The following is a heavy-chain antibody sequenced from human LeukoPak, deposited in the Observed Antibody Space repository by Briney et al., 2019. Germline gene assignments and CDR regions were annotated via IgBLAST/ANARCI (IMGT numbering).Heavy chain of an antibody. CDR2: ISSSGRTI. CDR1: GFTFSNYY. J-gene: IGHJ3*02. D-gene: IGHD3-22*01. CDR3: ARDGTPSITIIVENDFDI. V-gene: IGHV3-11*01. Sequence: GGSLRLSCAASGFTFSNYYMSWIRQAPGKGLEWVSYISSSGRTIYYADSVQGRFTISRDNAKNSLYLQMNSLRAEDTAVYYCARDGTPSITIIVENDFDIWGQGTMVTVSS.